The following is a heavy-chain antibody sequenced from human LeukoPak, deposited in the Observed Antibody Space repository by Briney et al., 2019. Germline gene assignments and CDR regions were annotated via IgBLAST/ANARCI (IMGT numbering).Heavy chain of an antibody. Sequence: SETLSLTCTVSGGSISGYYWSWIRQPPGKGLEWIGYIHYSGSTNYNPSLESRVTISADTTKNQFSLKLSSVTAADTAVYYCARQAHCTSDLCYPFDYWGQGTLVTVSS. D-gene: IGHD2-8*01. CDR3: ARQAHCTSDLCYPFDY. CDR1: GGSISGYY. J-gene: IGHJ4*02. CDR2: IHYSGST. V-gene: IGHV4-59*08.